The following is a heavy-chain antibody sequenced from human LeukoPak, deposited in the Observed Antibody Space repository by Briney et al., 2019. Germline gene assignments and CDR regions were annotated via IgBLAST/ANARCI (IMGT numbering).Heavy chain of an antibody. Sequence: PSETLSLTCTVSGGSISSGSYYWSWIRQPAGKGLEWIGRIYTSGSTNYNPSLKSRVTMSVDTSKNQFSLKLSSVTAADTAVYYCASLSGKEMADYWGQGTLVTVSS. V-gene: IGHV4-61*02. J-gene: IGHJ4*02. CDR3: ASLSGKEMADY. D-gene: IGHD2-8*01. CDR2: IYTSGST. CDR1: GGSISSGSYY.